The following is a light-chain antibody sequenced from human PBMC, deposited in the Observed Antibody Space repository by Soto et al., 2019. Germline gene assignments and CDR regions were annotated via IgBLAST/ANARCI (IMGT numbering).Light chain of an antibody. CDR3: QEYNSYSQT. V-gene: IGKV1-39*01. Sequence: DIQMTQSPSSLSASVGDRVTITCRASQSIGRFLNWYQQKPGKAPALLIYAASSLQSGVPSRFSGSGSGTEFTLTISSLQPDDFATYYCQEYNSYSQTFGQGTKVDI. J-gene: IGKJ1*01. CDR2: AAS. CDR1: QSIGRF.